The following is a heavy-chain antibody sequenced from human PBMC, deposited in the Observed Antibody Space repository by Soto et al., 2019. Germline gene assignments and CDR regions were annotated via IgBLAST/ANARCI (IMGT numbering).Heavy chain of an antibody. CDR3: ARGGGIAAARRWFDP. CDR1: GGSISSYY. D-gene: IGHD6-13*01. Sequence: PSETLSLTCTVSGGSISSYYWSWIRQPPGKGLEWIGYIYYSGSTNYNPSLKGRVTISVDTSKNQFSLKLSSVTAADTAVYYCARGGGIAAARRWFDPWGQGTLVTVSS. V-gene: IGHV4-59*01. CDR2: IYYSGST. J-gene: IGHJ5*02.